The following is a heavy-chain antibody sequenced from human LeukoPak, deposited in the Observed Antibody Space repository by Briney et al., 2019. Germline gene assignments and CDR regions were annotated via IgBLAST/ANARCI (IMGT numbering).Heavy chain of an antibody. Sequence: GGSLRLSCAASGFTFSSYEMNWVRQAPGKGLEWVSYISSNGSTIYYADSVKGRFTISRDNPKKSLYLQMNSLRAEDTAVYYCVRDRGWLSNPGYFDYWGRGTLVTVSS. D-gene: IGHD3-22*01. CDR1: GFTFSSYE. CDR2: ISSNGSTI. CDR3: VRDRGWLSNPGYFDY. J-gene: IGHJ4*02. V-gene: IGHV3-48*03.